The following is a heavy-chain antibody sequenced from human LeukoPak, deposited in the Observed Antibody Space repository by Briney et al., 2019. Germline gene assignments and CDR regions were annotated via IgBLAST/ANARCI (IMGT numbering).Heavy chain of an antibody. V-gene: IGHV4-39*01. Sequence: PSETLSLTCTVSGGSISSSSYYWGWIRQPPGKGLEWVRSIYYSGSTYYNPSLKSRVTISVDTSKNQFSLKLSSVTAAETAEYYCARPRLVYDAWFDPWGQGTLVTVSS. J-gene: IGHJ5*02. D-gene: IGHD5/OR15-5a*01. CDR2: IYYSGST. CDR1: GGSISSSSYY. CDR3: ARPRLVYDAWFDP.